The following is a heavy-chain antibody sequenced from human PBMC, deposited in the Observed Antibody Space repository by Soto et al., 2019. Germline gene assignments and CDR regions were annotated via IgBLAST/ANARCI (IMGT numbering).Heavy chain of an antibody. CDR2: ISSSSSYI. J-gene: IGHJ4*02. CDR1: GFTFSSYS. D-gene: IGHD6-6*01. Sequence: GGSLRLSCAASGFTFSSYSMNWVRQAPGKGLEWVSSISSSSSYIYYADSVKGRFTISRDNAKNSLYLQMNSLRAEDTAVYYCARIVSSSSNPAFDYWGQGTLVTVSS. CDR3: ARIVSSSSNPAFDY. V-gene: IGHV3-21*01.